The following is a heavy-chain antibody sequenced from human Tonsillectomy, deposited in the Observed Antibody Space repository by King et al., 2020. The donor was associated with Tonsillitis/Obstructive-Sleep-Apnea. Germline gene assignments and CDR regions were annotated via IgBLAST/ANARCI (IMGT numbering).Heavy chain of an antibody. CDR1: GFTFSSYT. CDR3: ARDFDV. CDR2: ISYVGSNK. V-gene: IGHV3-30*01. J-gene: IGHJ3*01. Sequence: VQLVESGGGVVQPGRSLRLSFAASGFTFSSYTMHWVRQVPSKGLGVGAVISYVGSNKYYADSVKGRFTISRDSSKNTLFLQMNSLRAEDTAVYYCARDFDVWGQGTMVTVSS.